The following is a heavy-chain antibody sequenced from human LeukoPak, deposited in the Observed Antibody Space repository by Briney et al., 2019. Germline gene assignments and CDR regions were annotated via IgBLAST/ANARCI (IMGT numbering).Heavy chain of an antibody. CDR2: ISSSGSTI. D-gene: IGHD3-22*01. Sequence: PGGSLGLSCAASGFTFSSYEMNWFRQAPGKGLEWVSYISSSGSTIYYADSVKGRFTISRDNAKNSLYLQMNSLRAEDTAVYYCARDIYDSSGYLYFDLWGRGTLVTVSS. J-gene: IGHJ2*01. CDR1: GFTFSSYE. CDR3: ARDIYDSSGYLYFDL. V-gene: IGHV3-48*03.